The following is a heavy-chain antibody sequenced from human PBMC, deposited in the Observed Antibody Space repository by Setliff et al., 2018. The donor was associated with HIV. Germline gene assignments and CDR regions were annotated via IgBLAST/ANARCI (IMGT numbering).Heavy chain of an antibody. CDR3: ARERPASVLEFLEWLFPNWFDP. D-gene: IGHD3-3*02. J-gene: IGHJ5*02. CDR1: GYTFSSYG. Sequence: ASVKVSCKASGYTFSSYGISWVRQAPGQGLEWMGWINPYSGKTKYAQNLQGRVTMTTDTSTSTADMELRSLRSDDTAMYYCARERPASVLEFLEWLFPNWFDPWGQGTLVTVSS. CDR2: INPYSGKT. V-gene: IGHV1-18*04.